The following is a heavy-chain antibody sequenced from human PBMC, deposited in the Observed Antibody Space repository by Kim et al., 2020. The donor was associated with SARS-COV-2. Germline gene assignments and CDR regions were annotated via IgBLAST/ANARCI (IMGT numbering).Heavy chain of an antibody. Sequence: DAGQGRFTICRDNDQNSLYLQMNSLRAEDTAVYYCAREMPYYDFWRAFDYWGQGTLVTVSS. D-gene: IGHD3-3*01. V-gene: IGHV3-11*05. CDR3: AREMPYYDFWRAFDY. J-gene: IGHJ4*02.